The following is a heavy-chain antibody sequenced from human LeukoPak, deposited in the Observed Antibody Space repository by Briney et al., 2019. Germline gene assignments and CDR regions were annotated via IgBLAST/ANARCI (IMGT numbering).Heavy chain of an antibody. Sequence: GGSLRLSCAASGFTFSSYAMSWVRQAPGKGLEWVSAISGSGGSTYYADSVKGRFTISRDNAKNSLYLQMNSLRAEDTAVYYCARDSAYCGGDCYVRWFDPWGQGTLVTVSS. CDR2: ISGSGGST. V-gene: IGHV3-23*01. CDR1: GFTFSSYA. D-gene: IGHD2-21*02. J-gene: IGHJ5*02. CDR3: ARDSAYCGGDCYVRWFDP.